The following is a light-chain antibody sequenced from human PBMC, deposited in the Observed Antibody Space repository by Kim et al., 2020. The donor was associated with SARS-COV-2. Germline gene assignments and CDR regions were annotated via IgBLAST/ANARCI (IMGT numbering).Light chain of an antibody. CDR3: QSADSSGTYVV. CDR2: KDS. Sequence: PGQKARITCSGDALPKQYAYWYQQKPGQAPVLVIYKDSERPSGIPERFSGSSSGTTVTLTISGVQAEDEADYYCQSADSSGTYVVFGGGTQLTVL. CDR1: ALPKQY. V-gene: IGLV3-25*03. J-gene: IGLJ2*01.